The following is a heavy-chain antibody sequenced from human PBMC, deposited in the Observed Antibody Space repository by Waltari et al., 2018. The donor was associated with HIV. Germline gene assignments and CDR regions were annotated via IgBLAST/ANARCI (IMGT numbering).Heavy chain of an antibody. CDR2: IIPLFGTV. CDR1: GGTVSRYA. D-gene: IGHD3-3*01. J-gene: IGHJ5*02. V-gene: IGHV1-69*01. CDR3: ARDKAHNDVWSGYVS. Sequence: QVQLVQSGAEVKKPGSSVKVPCKVSGGTVSRYAVSWARQAPGQGREWMGGIIPLFGTVHYAQKFQGRVTITADGSTSTVYMELSSLRSEDTAVYYCARDKAHNDVWSGYVSWGQGTLVTVSS.